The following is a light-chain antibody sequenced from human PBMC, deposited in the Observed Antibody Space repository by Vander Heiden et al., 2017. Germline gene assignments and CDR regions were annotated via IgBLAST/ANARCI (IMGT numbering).Light chain of an antibody. V-gene: IGKV3-20*01. J-gene: IGKJ1*01. CDR2: GAS. CDR3: QQYGSSPWT. Sequence: EIVLTHSPGPLSLSPGERATISCRASQSVSSSYVAWYQQKPGQAPRLLIYGASSRATGIPDRFSGSGSGTDFTLTISRLEPEDFAVYYCQQYGSSPWTFGQGTKVEIK. CDR1: QSVSSSY.